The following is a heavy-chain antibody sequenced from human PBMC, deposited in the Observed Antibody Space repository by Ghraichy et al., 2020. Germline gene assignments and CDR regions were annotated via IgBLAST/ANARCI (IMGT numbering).Heavy chain of an antibody. CDR3: GSYYLPDGFDY. D-gene: IGHD1-26*01. Sequence: SETLSLTCTVSGGSISSGSYYWSWIRQPAGKGLEWIGRIYTSGSTNYNPSLKSRVTISVDTSKNQFSLKLSSVTAADTAVYYCGSYYLPDGFDYWGQGTLVSVSS. V-gene: IGHV4-61*02. CDR1: GGSISSGSYY. J-gene: IGHJ4*02. CDR2: IYTSGST.